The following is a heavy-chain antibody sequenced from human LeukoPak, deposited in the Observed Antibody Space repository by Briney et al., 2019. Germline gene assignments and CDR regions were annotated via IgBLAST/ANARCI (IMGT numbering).Heavy chain of an antibody. Sequence: GGSLRLSCAASGFTFSRSWMTWVRQAPGKGLEWVASINEEGSEIHYVDSVKGRFTISRDNAKDSLYLQMNSLTAEDTAMYYCVRAHHPGGWFDPWGQGTLVTVSS. CDR3: VRAHHPGGWFDP. CDR1: GFTFSRSW. CDR2: INEEGSEI. V-gene: IGHV3-7*04. J-gene: IGHJ5*02. D-gene: IGHD3-10*01.